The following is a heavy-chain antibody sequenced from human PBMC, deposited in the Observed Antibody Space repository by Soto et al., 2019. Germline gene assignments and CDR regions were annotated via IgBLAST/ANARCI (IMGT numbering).Heavy chain of an antibody. CDR3: AKDKSSGWELDY. CDR2: ISYDGSNK. D-gene: IGHD6-19*01. Sequence: QVQLVESGGGVVQPGRSLRLSCAASGFTFSSYGMHWVRQAPGKGLEWVAVISYDGSNKYYADYVKGRFTISRDNSKNTLYLQMNSLRAEDTAVYYCAKDKSSGWELDYWGQGTLVTVSS. J-gene: IGHJ4*02. CDR1: GFTFSSYG. V-gene: IGHV3-30*18.